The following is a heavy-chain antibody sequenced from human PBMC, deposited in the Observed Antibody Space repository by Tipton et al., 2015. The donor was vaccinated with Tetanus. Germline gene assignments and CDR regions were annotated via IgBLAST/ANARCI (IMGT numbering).Heavy chain of an antibody. D-gene: IGHD1-26*01. CDR1: GYSFTNHW. J-gene: IGHJ4*02. CDR2: IHPGDSDT. Sequence: QLVQSGVEVKKPGESLKMSCKGSGYSFTNHWIGWVRQMPGKGLEWMGIIHPGDSDTRYSPSFQGQVTISADKSISTAYLQWSSLKASDSAMYYCARHTSGSYHAPFDYWGQGTLVTVSS. V-gene: IGHV5-51*01. CDR3: ARHTSGSYHAPFDY.